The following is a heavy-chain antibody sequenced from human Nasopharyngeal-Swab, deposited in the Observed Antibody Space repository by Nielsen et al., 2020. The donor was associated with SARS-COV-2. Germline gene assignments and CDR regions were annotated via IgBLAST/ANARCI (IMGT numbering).Heavy chain of an antibody. V-gene: IGHV1-46*01. CDR3: ERVLPFRITGTSGMGV. J-gene: IGHJ6*02. CDR2: INPTDGST. D-gene: IGHD1-7*01. Sequence: WVRQAPGQGLEWMGIINPTDGSTSYAQKFEGRVTMTRVTSTSTVYMELNSLRSEDTAVYYCERVLPFRITGTSGMGVWGQGTTVTVSS.